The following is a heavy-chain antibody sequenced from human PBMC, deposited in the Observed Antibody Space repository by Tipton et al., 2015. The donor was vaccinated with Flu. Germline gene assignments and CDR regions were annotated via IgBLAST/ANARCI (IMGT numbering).Heavy chain of an antibody. CDR2: IYYSGST. J-gene: IGHJ2*01. Sequence: TLSLTCSVSGSSIGRGYCWGWIRQPPGKGLEWIGGIYYSGSTYKNPSLTSRVTISVDRSKNQFSLNLKSVTAADTAVYYCARMEWTVTTPRYFDLWGRGTLVTASS. D-gene: IGHD4-17*01. CDR3: ARMEWTVTTPRYFDL. CDR1: GSSIGRGYC. V-gene: IGHV4-38-2*01.